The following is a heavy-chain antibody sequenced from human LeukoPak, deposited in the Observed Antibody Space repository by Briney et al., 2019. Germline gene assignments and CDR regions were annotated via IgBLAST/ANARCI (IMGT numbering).Heavy chain of an antibody. J-gene: IGHJ4*03. CDR1: GFTFSSYA. Sequence: GGSLRLSCAASGFTFSSYAMSWVRQAPGKGLEWVSAISGSGGSTYYADSVKGRFTISRDNSKNTLYLQMDSLRAEDTAVYYCAKGGSYSSSWYDYWGQGTTVTVSS. V-gene: IGHV3-23*01. CDR2: ISGSGGST. D-gene: IGHD6-13*01. CDR3: AKGGSYSSSWYDY.